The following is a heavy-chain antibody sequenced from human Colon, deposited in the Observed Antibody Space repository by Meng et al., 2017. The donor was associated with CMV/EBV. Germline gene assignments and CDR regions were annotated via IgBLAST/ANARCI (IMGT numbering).Heavy chain of an antibody. J-gene: IGHJ4*02. D-gene: IGHD3-22*01. V-gene: IGHV4-30-4*08. CDR1: GDSFTSGDYY. CDR3: VRSSSYYLNFDY. Sequence: LKLSCTLSGDSFTSGDYYLNWIRQSPGKGPEWIGYIHHSGSTYYQPSLRGRLTISVDTSKNEFSLNLTSVTAADTAMYYCVRSSSYYLNFDYWGQGTLVTVSS. CDR2: IHHSGST.